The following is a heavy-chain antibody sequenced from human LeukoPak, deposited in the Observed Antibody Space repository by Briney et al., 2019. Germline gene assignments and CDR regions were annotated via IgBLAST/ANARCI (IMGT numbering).Heavy chain of an antibody. CDR3: ARDTRYCSSTSCWI. D-gene: IGHD2-2*01. CDR1: GYTFTSYD. J-gene: IGHJ4*02. CDR2: MNPNSGNT. Sequence: ASVKVSCKASGYTFTSYDINWVRQATGQGLEWMGWMNPNSGNTGYAQKFQGRVTMTRDTSISTAYMELSRLRSDDTAVYYCARDTRYCSSTSCWIWGQGTLVTVSS. V-gene: IGHV1-8*01.